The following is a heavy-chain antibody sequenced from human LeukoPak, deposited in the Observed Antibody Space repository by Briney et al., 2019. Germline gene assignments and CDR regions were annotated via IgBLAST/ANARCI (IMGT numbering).Heavy chain of an antibody. J-gene: IGHJ6*03. V-gene: IGHV5-51*01. CDR2: IYPGDSDT. CDR1: GYSFTSYW. Sequence: GESLKISCKGSGYSFTSYWIGWVRQMPGKGLEWMGIIYPGDSDTRYSPSFQGQVTISADKSISTAYLQWSSLKASDTAMYYCARASNYDFWSGSPVGGYYYMDVWGKGTPVSVSS. D-gene: IGHD3-3*01. CDR3: ARASNYDFWSGSPVGGYYYMDV.